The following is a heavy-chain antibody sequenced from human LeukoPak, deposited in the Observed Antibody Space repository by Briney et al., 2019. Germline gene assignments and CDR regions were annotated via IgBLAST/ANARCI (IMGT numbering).Heavy chain of an antibody. Sequence: SETLSLTCTVYGGSFSCYYWSWIRQSPGKGLEWIGEINHSGSTSYNPSLRSRVSISVDKSKNHFSLQLLSVTDADTAVYYCARGLAAAWQHFQHWGQGTQVTVSS. CDR3: ARGLAAAWQHFQH. CDR1: GGSFSCYY. CDR2: INHSGST. D-gene: IGHD6-13*01. J-gene: IGHJ1*01. V-gene: IGHV4-34*01.